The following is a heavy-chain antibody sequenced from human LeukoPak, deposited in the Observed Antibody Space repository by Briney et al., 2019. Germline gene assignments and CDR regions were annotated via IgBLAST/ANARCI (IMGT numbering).Heavy chain of an antibody. CDR3: ATRQPIPVARGNYYYYGMDV. V-gene: IGHV1-2*02. CDR1: GYTFTGYY. D-gene: IGHD6-19*01. CDR2: INPNSGGT. J-gene: IGHJ6*02. Sequence: GASVKVSCKASGYTFTGYYLHWVRQAPGQGLEWMGWINPNSGGTNYAQRFQGRVTMTRDTSISTAYMELSRLRSDDTAVYYCATRQPIPVARGNYYYYGMDVWGQGTTVTVPS.